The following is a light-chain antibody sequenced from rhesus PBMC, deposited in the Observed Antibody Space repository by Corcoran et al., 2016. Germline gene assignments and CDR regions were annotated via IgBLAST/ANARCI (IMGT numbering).Light chain of an antibody. Sequence: DIQLTQSPSSLSASVGDRVTITCRASQGIRNYLAWYQQKSGRAPKLLLADESTWQSGVPSRVSGSGSGTEFTLTISSLQPEDFATYYCQQRNNYPPTVGGGTKVEIK. CDR1: QGIRNY. V-gene: IGKV1-38*01. J-gene: IGKJ4*01. CDR2: DES. CDR3: QQRNNYPPT.